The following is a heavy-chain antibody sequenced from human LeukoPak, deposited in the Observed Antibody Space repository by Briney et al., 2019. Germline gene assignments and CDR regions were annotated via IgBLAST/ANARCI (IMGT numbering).Heavy chain of an antibody. Sequence: SETLSLTCTVSAGSISSGGYYWSWIRQHPGKGLEWIGYTYYSGSTNYNPSLKSRVTISVDTSKNQFSLKLSSVTAADTAVYYCARGVSYSSGWYSYGMDVWGQGTTVTVSS. CDR2: TYYSGST. V-gene: IGHV4-61*08. D-gene: IGHD6-19*01. CDR3: ARGVSYSSGWYSYGMDV. CDR1: AGSISSGGYY. J-gene: IGHJ6*02.